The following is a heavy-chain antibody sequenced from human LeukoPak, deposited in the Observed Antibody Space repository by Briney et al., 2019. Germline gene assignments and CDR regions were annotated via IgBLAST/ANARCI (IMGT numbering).Heavy chain of an antibody. V-gene: IGHV5-51*01. D-gene: IGHD1-26*01. Sequence: GESLKISCKGSGYSFTSYWIGWVRQMPGKGLEWMGIIYPGDSDTRYSPSFQGQVTISADKSISTAYLQWSSLKASDTAMYYCARLGRGQGYYYYGMDVWGQGTTVTVSS. CDR3: ARLGRGQGYYYYGMDV. CDR1: GYSFTSYW. J-gene: IGHJ6*02. CDR2: IYPGDSDT.